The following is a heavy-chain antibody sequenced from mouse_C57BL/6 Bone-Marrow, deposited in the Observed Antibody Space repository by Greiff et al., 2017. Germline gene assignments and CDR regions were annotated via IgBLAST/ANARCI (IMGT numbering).Heavy chain of an antibody. D-gene: IGHD2-4*01. J-gene: IGHJ3*01. CDR2: IDPSDSYT. CDR1: GYTFTSYW. Sequence: QVQLQQPGAELVKPGASVKLSCKASGYTFTSYWMQWVKQRPGQGLEWIGEIDPSDSYTNYNQKFQGKATLTVDTSASTASMQLSSLTSEDSAVYYCARKGGYYEYGRFAYWVQGTLVTVSA. V-gene: IGHV1-50*01. CDR3: ARKGGYYEYGRFAY.